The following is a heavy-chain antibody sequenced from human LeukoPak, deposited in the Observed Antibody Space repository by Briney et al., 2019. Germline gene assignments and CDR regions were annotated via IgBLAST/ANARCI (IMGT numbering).Heavy chain of an antibody. CDR3: AKKIEMATIRVFDY. V-gene: IGHV3-23*01. CDR1: GFTFSSYA. CDR2: ISGSGGST. Sequence: GGSLRLSCAASGFTFSSYAMHWVRQAPGKGLEWVSAISGSGGSTYCADSVKGRFTISRDKSKNTLYLQMNSLRAEDTAIYYCAKKIEMATIRVFDYWGQGTLVTVSS. D-gene: IGHD5-24*01. J-gene: IGHJ4*02.